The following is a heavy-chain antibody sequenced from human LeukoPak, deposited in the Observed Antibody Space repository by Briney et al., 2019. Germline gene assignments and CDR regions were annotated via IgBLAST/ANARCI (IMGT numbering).Heavy chain of an antibody. CDR3: ARGAWGSSDAFDI. D-gene: IGHD6-6*01. CDR2: IYTSGST. J-gene: IGHJ3*02. Sequence: KSSETLSLTCTVSGGSISSGSYYWSWIRQPAGKGLEWIGRIYTSGSTNYNPSLKSRVTISVDTSKNQFSLKLSSVTAADTAVYYCARGAWGSSDAFDIWGQGTMVTVSS. CDR1: GGSISSGSYY. V-gene: IGHV4-61*02.